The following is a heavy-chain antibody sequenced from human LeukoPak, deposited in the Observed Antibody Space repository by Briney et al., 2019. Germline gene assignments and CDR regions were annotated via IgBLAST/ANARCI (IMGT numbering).Heavy chain of an antibody. CDR2: IIPIFGTA. V-gene: IGHV1-69*15. CDR1: GGTFSSYA. CDR3: ARDGDHYGSGGYSPQNYGMDV. J-gene: IGHJ6*02. D-gene: IGHD3-10*01. Sequence: SVKVSCKASGGTFSSYAISWVRQAPGQGLEWMGRIIPIFGTANYVQKFQGRVTITADESTSTAYMELSSLRSEDTAVYYCARDGDHYGSGGYSPQNYGMDVWGQGTTVTVSS.